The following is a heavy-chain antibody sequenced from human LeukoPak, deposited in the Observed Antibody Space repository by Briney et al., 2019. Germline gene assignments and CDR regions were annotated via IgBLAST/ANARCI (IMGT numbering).Heavy chain of an antibody. V-gene: IGHV4-59*12. J-gene: IGHJ4*02. Sequence: SETLSLTCTVSGGSISSYYWSWIRQPPGKGLEWIGYIYYSGSTNYNPSLKSRVTISVDTSKNQFSLKLSSVTAADTAVYYCARRGGYNRYYFDSWGQGTLVTVSS. D-gene: IGHD5-24*01. CDR3: ARRGGYNRYYFDS. CDR1: GGSISSYY. CDR2: IYYSGST.